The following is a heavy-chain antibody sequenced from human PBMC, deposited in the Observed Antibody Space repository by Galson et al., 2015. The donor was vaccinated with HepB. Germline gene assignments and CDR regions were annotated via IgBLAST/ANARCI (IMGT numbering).Heavy chain of an antibody. Sequence: SLRLSCAASGFTFSSYAMSWVRQAPGKGLEWVSAISGSGDSTYYADSVKGRFTISRDNSKNTLYLQMNSLRAEDTAVYYCAKDLNYQGIAVAGTYFDYWGQGTLVTVSS. CDR3: AKDLNYQGIAVAGTYFDY. CDR1: GFTFSSYA. J-gene: IGHJ4*02. D-gene: IGHD6-19*01. V-gene: IGHV3-23*01. CDR2: ISGSGDST.